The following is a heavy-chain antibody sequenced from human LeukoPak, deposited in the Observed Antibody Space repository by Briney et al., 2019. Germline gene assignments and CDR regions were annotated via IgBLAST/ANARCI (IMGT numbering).Heavy chain of an antibody. J-gene: IGHJ4*02. D-gene: IGHD3-22*01. Sequence: PGGSLRLSCAASGFTFSSHGMHWVRQAPGKGLECATFISYNGNNRYYSDSVMGRFTISRDNSKNTLSLQMDSLRDEDSGVYYCARWTGADFSGYYDYWGQGTLVSVSS. CDR3: ARWTGADFSGYYDY. V-gene: IGHV3-33*01. CDR2: ISYNGNNR. CDR1: GFTFSSHG.